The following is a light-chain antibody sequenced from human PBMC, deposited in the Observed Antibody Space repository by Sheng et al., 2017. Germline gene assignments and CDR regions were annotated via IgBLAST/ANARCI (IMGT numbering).Light chain of an antibody. Sequence: QPVLTQPPSVSEAPRQRVTISCSGSSFNIGNNAVNWYQQLPGKAPKVLIYNDDLLPSGVSDRFSGSKSGTSASLAISGLQSEDEADYYCQSYDSSLSGHVVFGGGTKLTV. CDR1: SFNIGNNA. CDR2: NDD. J-gene: IGLJ2*01. V-gene: IGLV1-36*01. CDR3: QSYDSSLSGHVV.